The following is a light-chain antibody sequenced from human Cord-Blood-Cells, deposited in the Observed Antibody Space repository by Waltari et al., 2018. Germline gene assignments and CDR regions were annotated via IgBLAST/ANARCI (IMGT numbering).Light chain of an antibody. CDR3: AAWDDSLNGPV. J-gene: IGLJ3*02. CDR2: SNN. Sequence: QSVLTQPPSASGPPGQRVTNSCSVSSSNIGSNTVNWYQQLPGTAPKLLIYSNNQRPSGVPDRFSGSKSGTSASLAISGLQSEDEADYYCAAWDDSLNGPVFGGGTKLTVL. V-gene: IGLV1-44*01. CDR1: SSNIGSNT.